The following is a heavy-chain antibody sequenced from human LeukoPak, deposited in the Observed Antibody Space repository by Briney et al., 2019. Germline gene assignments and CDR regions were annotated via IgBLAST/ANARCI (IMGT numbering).Heavy chain of an antibody. J-gene: IGHJ4*02. CDR3: ARKNEHYFDY. CDR2: ISYDGNHK. D-gene: IGHD1-1*01. V-gene: IGHV3-30-3*01. CDR1: GFTFSTYA. Sequence: GGSLRLSCAASGFTFSTYAMHWVRQAPGKGLERVALISYDGNHKYYADSVKGRFTISRDNSKNTLYLQMNSLRAEDTAMYYCARKNEHYFDYWGQGTLVTVSS.